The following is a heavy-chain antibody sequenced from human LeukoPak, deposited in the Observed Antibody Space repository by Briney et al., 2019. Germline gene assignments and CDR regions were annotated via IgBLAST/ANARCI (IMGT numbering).Heavy chain of an antibody. CDR3: ARGAYYYDSSGYYPPDY. D-gene: IGHD3-22*01. V-gene: IGHV4-59*01. J-gene: IGHJ4*02. CDR1: GGSFSGYY. CDR2: IYYSGST. Sequence: SETLSLTCAVYGGSFSGYYWSWIRQPPGKGLEWIGYIYYSGSTNYNPSLKSRVAISVDTSKNQFSLKLSSVTAADTAVYYCARGAYYYDSSGYYPPDYWGQGTLVTVSS.